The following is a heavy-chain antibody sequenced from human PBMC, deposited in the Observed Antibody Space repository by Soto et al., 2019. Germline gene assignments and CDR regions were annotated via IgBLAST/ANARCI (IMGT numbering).Heavy chain of an antibody. CDR1: GGSISGSNW. D-gene: IGHD6-6*01. CDR3: AKAAEQLVFYYYYYMDV. Sequence: SETLSLTCAVSGGSISGSNWWSWVRQPPGKGLEWIGEIYHSGSTNYNPSLKSRVTISVDKSKNQFSLKLSSVTAADTAVYYCAKAAEQLVFYYYYYMDVWGKGTTVTVSS. V-gene: IGHV4-4*02. CDR2: IYHSGST. J-gene: IGHJ6*03.